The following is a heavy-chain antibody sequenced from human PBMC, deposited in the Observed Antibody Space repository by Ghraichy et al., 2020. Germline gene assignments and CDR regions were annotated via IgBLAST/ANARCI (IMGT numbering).Heavy chain of an antibody. J-gene: IGHJ1*01. CDR2: TRNKAYSYTT. D-gene: IGHD3-22*01. CDR3: ARDTVDGGGYQYFHH. Sequence: GESLNISCAASGFTFSDYHMDWVRQAPGKGLEWVGRTRNKAYSYTTEYAASVKGRFTISRDDSKNSLYLQMNSLKTEDTAVYYCARDTVDGGGYQYFHHWGQGTLVTVSS. V-gene: IGHV3-72*01. CDR1: GFTFSDYH.